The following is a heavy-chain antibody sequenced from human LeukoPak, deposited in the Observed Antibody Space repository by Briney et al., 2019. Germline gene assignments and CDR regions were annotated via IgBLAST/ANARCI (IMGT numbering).Heavy chain of an antibody. CDR2: IYYSGST. J-gene: IGHJ4*02. V-gene: IGHV4-39*01. Sequence: SETLSLTCTVSGGSISSSSYYWGWIRQPPGKGLEWIGSIYYSGSTYYNPSLKSRVTISVDTSKNQFSLKLSSVTAADTAVYYCATYYYDSSGYYYGGIQAYYFDYWGQGTLVTVSS. D-gene: IGHD3-22*01. CDR3: ATYYYDSSGYYYGGIQAYYFDY. CDR1: GGSISSSSYY.